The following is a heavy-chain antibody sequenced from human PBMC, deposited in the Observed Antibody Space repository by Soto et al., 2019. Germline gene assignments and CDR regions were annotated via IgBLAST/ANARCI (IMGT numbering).Heavy chain of an antibody. J-gene: IGHJ6*02. CDR3: ARWHSSSGYYGMDV. D-gene: IGHD6-25*01. CDR1: GGSMTNYY. CDR2: IFYSGST. V-gene: IGHV4-59*01. Sequence: PEETLSLTCSVSGGSMTNYYWSWIRQPPGKRLEWIAYIFYSGSTKYNPSFESRVIVSVDTSKNQFSLSLTSLTAADTAVYYCARWHSSSGYYGMDVWGQGTTVTVSS.